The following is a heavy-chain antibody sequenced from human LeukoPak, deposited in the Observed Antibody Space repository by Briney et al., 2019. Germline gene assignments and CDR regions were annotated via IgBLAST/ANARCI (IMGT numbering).Heavy chain of an antibody. CDR2: INHSGST. CDR3: ARGRITMVRGAAYY. D-gene: IGHD3-10*01. J-gene: IGHJ4*02. CDR1: GGSFSGYY. V-gene: IGHV4-34*01. Sequence: SETLSLTCAVYGGSFSGYYWSWIRQPPGKGLEWIREINHSGSTNYNPSLKSRVTISVDTSKNQFSLELSSVTAADTAVYYCARGRITMVRGAAYYWGQGTLVTVSS.